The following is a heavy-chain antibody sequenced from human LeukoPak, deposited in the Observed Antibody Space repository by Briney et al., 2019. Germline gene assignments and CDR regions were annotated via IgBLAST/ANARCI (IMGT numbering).Heavy chain of an antibody. CDR3: ARLNDYYGSGSHDAFDI. CDR1: GGSISSYY. Sequence: SETLSLTCTVSGGSISSYYWSWIRQPPGKGLEWIGYIYYSGSTNYNPSLKSRVTISVDTSKNQFSLKLSSVTAADTAVYYCARLNDYYGSGSHDAFDIWGQGTMVTVSS. V-gene: IGHV4-59*08. D-gene: IGHD3-10*01. CDR2: IYYSGST. J-gene: IGHJ3*02.